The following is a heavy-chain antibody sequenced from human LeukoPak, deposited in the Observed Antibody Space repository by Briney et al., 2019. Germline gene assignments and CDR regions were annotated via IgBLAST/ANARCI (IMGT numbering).Heavy chain of an antibody. V-gene: IGHV3-23*01. J-gene: IGHJ4*02. CDR2: ISGSGGST. D-gene: IGHD6-19*01. CDR3: ARSYTTGYSSGWYTFDY. Sequence: GGSLRLSCAASGFTFSSYAMSWVRQAPGKGLERVSAISGSGGSTYYADSVKGRFTISRDNSKNTLYLQMNSLRAEDTAVYYCARSYTTGYSSGWYTFDYWGQGTLVTVSS. CDR1: GFTFSSYA.